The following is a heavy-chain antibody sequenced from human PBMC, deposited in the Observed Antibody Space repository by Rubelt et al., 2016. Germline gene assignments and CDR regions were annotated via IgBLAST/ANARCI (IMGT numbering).Heavy chain of an antibody. V-gene: IGHV4-38-2*02. CDR3: ARDKFSRGMDV. J-gene: IGHJ6*02. CDR2: IYHSGST. Sequence: QVQLQESGPGLVKPSETLSLTCTVSGYSISSGYYWGWIRQPPGKGLEWIGSIYHSGSTYYNPSLKSRVTISVDTSKNQFSLKLSSVTAADTAVYYCARDKFSRGMDVWGQGTTVTVSS. CDR1: GYSISSGYY.